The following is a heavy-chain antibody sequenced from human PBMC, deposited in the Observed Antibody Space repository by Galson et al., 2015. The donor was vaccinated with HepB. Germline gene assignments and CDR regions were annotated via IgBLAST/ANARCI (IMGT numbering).Heavy chain of an antibody. CDR3: ARATLNYGDYTLDAFDI. D-gene: IGHD4-17*01. V-gene: IGHV3-48*02. CDR1: GFTFSSYS. J-gene: IGHJ3*02. Sequence: SLRLSCAASGFTFSSYSMNWVRQAPGKGLEWVSYISSSSSTIYYADSVKGRFTISRDNAKNSLYLQMNSLRDEDTAVYYCARATLNYGDYTLDAFDIWGQGTMVTVSS. CDR2: ISSSSSTI.